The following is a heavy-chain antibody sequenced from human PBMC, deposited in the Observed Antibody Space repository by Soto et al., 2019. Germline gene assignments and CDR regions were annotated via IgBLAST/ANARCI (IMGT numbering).Heavy chain of an antibody. CDR3: AHRSRITIFGVVIDEDFDY. Sequence: GSGPTLVNPTQTLTLTCTFSGFSLSTSGVGVGWIRQPPGKALEWLALIYWDDDKRYSPSLKSRLTITKDTSKNQVVLTMTNMDPVDTATYYCAHRSRITIFGVVIDEDFDYWGQGTLVTVSS. CDR1: GFSLSTSGVG. V-gene: IGHV2-5*02. J-gene: IGHJ4*02. D-gene: IGHD3-3*01. CDR2: IYWDDDK.